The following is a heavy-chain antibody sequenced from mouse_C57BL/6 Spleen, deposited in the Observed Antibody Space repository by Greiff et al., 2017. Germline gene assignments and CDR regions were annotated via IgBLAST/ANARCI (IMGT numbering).Heavy chain of an antibody. Sequence: VQLQQPGAELVMPGASVKLSCKASGYTFTSYWMHWVKQRPGQGLEWIGEIDPSDSYTNYTQKFKGKSTLTVDKSSSTAYMQLSSLTSEDSAVYYCARTYGSSYGYFDVWGTGTTVTVSS. D-gene: IGHD1-1*01. V-gene: IGHV1-69*01. CDR3: ARTYGSSYGYFDV. J-gene: IGHJ1*03. CDR2: IDPSDSYT. CDR1: GYTFTSYW.